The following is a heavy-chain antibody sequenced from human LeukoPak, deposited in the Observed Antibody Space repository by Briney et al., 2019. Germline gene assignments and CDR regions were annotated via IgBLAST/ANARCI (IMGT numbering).Heavy chain of an antibody. J-gene: IGHJ4*02. CDR2: ISSSGSSM. CDR1: GSTFSDYY. V-gene: IGHV3-11*04. CDR3: ASAPPGYSSSWYY. D-gene: IGHD6-13*01. Sequence: GGSLRLSCAASGSTFSDYYMSWIRQAPGKGLEWVSYISSSGSSMYYADSVKGRFTISRDNAKNSLSLQMNSLRAEDTAVYYCASAPPGYSSSWYYWGQGTLVTVSS.